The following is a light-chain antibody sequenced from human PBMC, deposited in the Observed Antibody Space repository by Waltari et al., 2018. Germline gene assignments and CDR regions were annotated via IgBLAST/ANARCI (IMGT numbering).Light chain of an antibody. CDR3: SSYAGNNNLI. CDR2: EFN. CDR1: TSAVGGHTY. Sequence: QSALTQPPSASGSPGQSVPISCTGTTSAVGGHTYSSCYQQLPLKAPKLIIYEFNKRPSGVPDRFSASKSGNTASLTVSGLQTEDEADYFCSSYAGNNNLIFGGGTKLTVL. J-gene: IGLJ2*01. V-gene: IGLV2-8*01.